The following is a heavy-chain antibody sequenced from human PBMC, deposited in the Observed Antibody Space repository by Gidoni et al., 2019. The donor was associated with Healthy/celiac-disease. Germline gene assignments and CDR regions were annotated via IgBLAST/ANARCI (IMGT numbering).Heavy chain of an antibody. CDR1: GGSISSGSYY. J-gene: IGHJ6*02. CDR3: ARDGSYYDSSGYNPDYYYYGMDV. D-gene: IGHD3-22*01. CDR2: IYTSGST. V-gene: IGHV4-61*02. Sequence: QVQLQESGPGLVKPSQTLSLTCTVSGGSISSGSYYWSWLRQPAGKGLEWMGRIYTSGSTNYNPSLKSRVTISVDTSKNQFSLKLSSVTAADTAVYYCARDGSYYDSSGYNPDYYYYGMDVWGQGTTVTVSS.